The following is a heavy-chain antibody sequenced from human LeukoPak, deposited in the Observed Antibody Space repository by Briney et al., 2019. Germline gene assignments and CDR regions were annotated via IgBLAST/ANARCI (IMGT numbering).Heavy chain of an antibody. V-gene: IGHV5-10-1*01. D-gene: IGHD2-21*02. CDR3: ARLVVTAIPYYGMDV. CDR2: IDPSDSYT. Sequence: GESLQISCKGSGSSFTSYWISWVRQLPGKGLEWMGRIDPSDSYTNYSPSFQGHVTISADKSISTAYLQWSSLKASDTAMYYCARLVVTAIPYYGMDVWGQGTTVTVSS. CDR1: GSSFTSYW. J-gene: IGHJ6*02.